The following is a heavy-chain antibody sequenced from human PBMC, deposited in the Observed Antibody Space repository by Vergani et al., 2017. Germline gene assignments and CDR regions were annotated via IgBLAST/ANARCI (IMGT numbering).Heavy chain of an antibody. Sequence: QVQLVQSGAEVKKPGSSVKVSCKASGGTFSSYAISWVRQAPGQGLEWMGRIIPIFGTANYAQKFHGRVTITADESTSTAYMELSSLRSEDTAVYYCARGGLNTHRYDILTGSPTTWFDPWGQGTLVTVSS. CDR2: IIPIFGTA. V-gene: IGHV1-69*13. CDR3: ARGGLNTHRYDILTGSPTTWFDP. D-gene: IGHD3-9*01. CDR1: GGTFSSYA. J-gene: IGHJ5*02.